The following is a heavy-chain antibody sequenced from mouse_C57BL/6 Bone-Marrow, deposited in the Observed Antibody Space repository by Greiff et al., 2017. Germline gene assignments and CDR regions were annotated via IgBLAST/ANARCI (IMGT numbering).Heavy chain of an antibody. CDR1: GYTFTSYW. Sequence: VQLQQPGAELVKPGASVKLSCKASGYTFTSYWMHWVKQRPGQGLEWIGMIHPNSGSTNYNEKFKSKATLNVDKASSTAYMQLSSLTSEDSAVYYCAKRARWLRGFAYWGQGTLVTVSA. J-gene: IGHJ3*01. D-gene: IGHD2-2*01. V-gene: IGHV1-64*01. CDR3: AKRARWLRGFAY. CDR2: IHPNSGST.